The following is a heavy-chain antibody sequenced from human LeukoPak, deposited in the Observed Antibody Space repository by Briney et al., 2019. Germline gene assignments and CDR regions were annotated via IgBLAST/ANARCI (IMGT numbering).Heavy chain of an antibody. CDR2: INPSGGTT. D-gene: IGHD6-19*01. CDR1: GYTFATYY. V-gene: IGHV1-46*01. J-gene: IGHJ3*02. Sequence: ASVKVSCKASGYTFATYYMHWVRQAPGQGLEWMGMINPSGGTTSYAQKFQGRVTMTRDMSTSTVYMELSSLRSEDTAVYYCASPFPGYSSIRDAFDIWGQGTMVTVSS. CDR3: ASPFPGYSSIRDAFDI.